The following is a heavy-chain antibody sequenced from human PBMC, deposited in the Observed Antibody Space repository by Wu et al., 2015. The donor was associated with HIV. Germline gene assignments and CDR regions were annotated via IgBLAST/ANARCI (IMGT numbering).Heavy chain of an antibody. CDR2: INPNSGGT. J-gene: IGHJ2*01. D-gene: IGHD3-16*01. V-gene: IGHV1-2*02. CDR3: YLTFVVPVGGPDGFRTFRGRSFPNFTSGRDRETGYGNYRYF. Sequence: QVQLVQSGAEVKKPGASVKVSCQASGYTFTDYYIHWLRQAPGQGLEWMGWINPNSGGTNYAQKFHGRVTLTRDTSIGTAYMEVDVGLTTSTDTDRSYLTFVVPVGGPDGFRTFRGRSFPNFTSGRDRETGYGNYRYF. CDR1: GYTFTDYY.